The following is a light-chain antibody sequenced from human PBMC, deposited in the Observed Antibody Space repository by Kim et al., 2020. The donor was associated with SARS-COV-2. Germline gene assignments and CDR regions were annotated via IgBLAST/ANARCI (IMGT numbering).Light chain of an antibody. Sequence: DIQMTQSPSTLSASVGDRVTITCRASRSIAGLLAWYQLKPGQAPKLLIYEASTLKSGVPSRFTGSGSGTEFTLTTSSLQPDDFATYYCQQYRSYPWTFGQGTKGDIK. V-gene: IGKV1-5*03. CDR3: QQYRSYPWT. CDR1: RSIAGL. CDR2: EAS. J-gene: IGKJ1*01.